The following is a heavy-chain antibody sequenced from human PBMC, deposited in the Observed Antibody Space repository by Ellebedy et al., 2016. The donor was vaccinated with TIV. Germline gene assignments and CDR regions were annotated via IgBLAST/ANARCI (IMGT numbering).Heavy chain of an antibody. CDR1: GFTFTSSR. CDR3: VSDRYWAFDH. V-gene: IGHV3-48*02. Sequence: GESLKISXTASGFTFTSSRMYWVRQAPGKGLEYVSYISSSGITKDYADSVKGRFTISRDNAKNTLYLQMNSLRDEDTGLYYCVSDRYWAFDHWGQGTLVTVSS. D-gene: IGHD2-8*02. CDR2: ISSSGITK. J-gene: IGHJ4*02.